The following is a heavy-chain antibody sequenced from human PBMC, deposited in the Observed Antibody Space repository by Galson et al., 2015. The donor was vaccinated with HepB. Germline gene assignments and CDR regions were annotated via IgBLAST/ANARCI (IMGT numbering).Heavy chain of an antibody. CDR3: ARDRLLYCSSTSCSPGGMDV. V-gene: IGHV3-21*01. D-gene: IGHD2-2*01. CDR1: GFTFSSYS. CDR2: ISSSSSYI. J-gene: IGHJ6*02. Sequence: SLRLSCAASGFTFSSYSMNWVRQAPGKGLEWVSSISSSSSYIYYADSVKGRFTISRDNAKNSLYLQMNSLRAEDTAVYYCARDRLLYCSSTSCSPGGMDVWGQGTTVTVSS.